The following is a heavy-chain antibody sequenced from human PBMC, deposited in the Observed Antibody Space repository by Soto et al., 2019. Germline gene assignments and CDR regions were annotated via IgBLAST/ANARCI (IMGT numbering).Heavy chain of an antibody. CDR2: IYYSGST. V-gene: IGHV4-31*03. CDR3: ERDRAALRSDV. D-gene: IGHD6-25*01. CDR1: GGSISSGGYY. J-gene: IGHJ6*02. Sequence: SETLSLTCTVSGGSISSGGYYWSWIRQHPGKGLEWIGYIYYSGSTYYNPSLKSRVTISVDTSKNQFSLKLSSVTAADTAVYYCERDRAALRSDVWGQGTTVTVSS.